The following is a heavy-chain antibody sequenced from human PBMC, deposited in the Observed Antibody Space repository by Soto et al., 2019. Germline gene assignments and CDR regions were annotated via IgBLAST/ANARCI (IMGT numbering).Heavy chain of an antibody. J-gene: IGHJ4*02. Sequence: SETLSLTCTVSGGSISSSSYYWGWIRQPPGKGLEWIGSIYYSGSSYYNPSLKSRVTISVDTSKNQFSLKLSSVTAADTAVHYCAYDILTGPFDYWGQGTLVTVS. V-gene: IGHV4-39*01. CDR2: IYYSGSS. CDR1: GGSISSSSYY. CDR3: AYDILTGPFDY. D-gene: IGHD3-9*01.